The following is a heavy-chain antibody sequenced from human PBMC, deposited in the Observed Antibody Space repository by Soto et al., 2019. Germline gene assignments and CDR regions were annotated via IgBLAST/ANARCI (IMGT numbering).Heavy chain of an antibody. V-gene: IGHV4-39*01. CDR1: GVSIINTSYY. Sequence: PSDTLSLTCSVSGVSIINTSYYWGWIRQPPGKGLEWIGTVYFDGTTFYNPSLKSRLIISVDTSKNQFSLSLTSVTSADTAFYYCARHGSSWGQGTLVTVSS. CDR2: VYFDGTT. CDR3: ARHGSS. J-gene: IGHJ5*02.